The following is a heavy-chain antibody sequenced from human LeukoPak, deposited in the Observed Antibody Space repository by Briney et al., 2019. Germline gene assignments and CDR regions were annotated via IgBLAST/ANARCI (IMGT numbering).Heavy chain of an antibody. J-gene: IGHJ4*02. CDR1: GFTFTDYW. Sequence: GGSLRLSCAASGFTFTDYWMTWVRQAPGKGLGWVANINPDGSVKYYVDSVKGRFTISRDNAKNSQYLQMDSLSAEDTAIYYCARIGYSSSGNDFWGQGTLVTVSS. CDR2: INPDGSVK. CDR3: ARIGYSSSGNDF. D-gene: IGHD6-13*01. V-gene: IGHV3-7*01.